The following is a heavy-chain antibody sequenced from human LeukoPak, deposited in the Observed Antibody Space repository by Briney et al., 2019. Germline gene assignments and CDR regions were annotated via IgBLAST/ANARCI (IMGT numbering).Heavy chain of an antibody. D-gene: IGHD3-22*01. Sequence: GGSLRLSCAASGFTFNSYSMSWIRQAPGKGLEWVSAISGSGDGTYYLDSVKGRFTISRDNSKNTLYMQMNSLRAEDTAVYYCAKWGYGSGGYSPAWGQGTLVTVSS. CDR2: ISGSGDGT. V-gene: IGHV3-23*01. CDR3: AKWGYGSGGYSPA. J-gene: IGHJ4*02. CDR1: GFTFNSYS.